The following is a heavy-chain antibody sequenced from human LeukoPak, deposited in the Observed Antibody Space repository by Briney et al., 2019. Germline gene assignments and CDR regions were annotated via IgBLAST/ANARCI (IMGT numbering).Heavy chain of an antibody. CDR1: GYTFTSYY. CDR2: LNPSGGST. Sequence: ASVKVSCKASGYTFTSYYMHWVRQAPGQGLEWMGILNPSGGSTSYAQKFQGRVTMTRDTSTSTVYMELSSLRSEDTAVYYCARDFGRDGYNYKGLDYWGQGTLVTVSS. CDR3: ARDFGRDGYNYKGLDY. D-gene: IGHD5-24*01. J-gene: IGHJ4*02. V-gene: IGHV1-46*01.